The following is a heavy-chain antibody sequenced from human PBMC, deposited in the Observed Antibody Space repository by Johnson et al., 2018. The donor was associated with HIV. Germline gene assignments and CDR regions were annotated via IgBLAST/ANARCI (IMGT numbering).Heavy chain of an antibody. J-gene: IGHJ3*02. CDR1: GFTFSSYA. CDR2: ISGSGGST. Sequence: VQLVESGGGLVQPGGSLRLSCAASGFTFSSYAMSWVRQAPGKGLEWVSAISGSGGSTGYADSVKGRFTISRDNAKNSLYLQMNSLRAEDTALYYCARERSRVGEPTPDAFDIWGQGTMVTVSS. D-gene: IGHD3-16*01. CDR3: ARERSRVGEPTPDAFDI. V-gene: IGHV3-23*04.